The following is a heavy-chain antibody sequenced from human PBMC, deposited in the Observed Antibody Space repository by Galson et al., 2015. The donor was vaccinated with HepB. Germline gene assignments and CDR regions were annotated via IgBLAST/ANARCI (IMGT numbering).Heavy chain of an antibody. CDR2: IYHSGST. Sequence: TLSLTCAVSGYSISSGYYWGWIRQPPGKGLEWIGEIYHSGSTNYNPSLKSRVTISVDKSKNQFSLKLSSVTAADTAVYYCAREAFSAAYFDYWGQGTLVTVSS. CDR3: AREAFSAAYFDY. D-gene: IGHD6-13*01. J-gene: IGHJ4*02. CDR1: GYSISSGYY. V-gene: IGHV4-38-2*02.